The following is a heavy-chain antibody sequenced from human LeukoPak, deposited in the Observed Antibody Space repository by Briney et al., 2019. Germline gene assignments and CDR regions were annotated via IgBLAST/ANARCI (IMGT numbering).Heavy chain of an antibody. Sequence: PSETLSLTCTVSGGSISSYYWSWIRQPAGKGLEWIGRIYTSGSTNYNPSLKSRVTISVDKPKNQFSLKLSSVTAADTAVYYCARPDPEGDAFDIWGQGTMVTVSS. CDR2: IYTSGST. V-gene: IGHV4-4*07. D-gene: IGHD1-14*01. CDR3: ARPDPEGDAFDI. J-gene: IGHJ3*02. CDR1: GGSISSYY.